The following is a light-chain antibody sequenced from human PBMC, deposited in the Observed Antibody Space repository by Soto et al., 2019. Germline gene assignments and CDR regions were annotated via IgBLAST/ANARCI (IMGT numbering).Light chain of an antibody. CDR2: EDT. Sequence: QSALTQPASVSGSPGQSITISCTGTSSDVGSYNTVSWYQQHPGKAPKLMIFEDTERPSGVSHRFSASKSGNTAYLSISGLQAEDVAYYYCCSSAGDTLVVFGGGTKVTVL. CDR3: CSSAGDTLVV. J-gene: IGLJ2*01. CDR1: SSDVGSYNT. V-gene: IGLV2-23*01.